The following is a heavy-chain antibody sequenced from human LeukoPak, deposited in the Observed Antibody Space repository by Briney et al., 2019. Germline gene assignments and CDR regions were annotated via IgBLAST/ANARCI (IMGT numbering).Heavy chain of an antibody. Sequence: GGSLRLSCAASGFTFSSYSMNWVRQAPEKGLEWVSSISSSSYIYYADSVKGRFTISRDNAKNSLYLQMNSLRAEDTAVYYCAKGGPMNWYFDLWGRGTLVTVSS. CDR1: GFTFSSYS. CDR3: AKGGPMNWYFDL. D-gene: IGHD3-22*01. V-gene: IGHV3-21*04. CDR2: ISSSSYI. J-gene: IGHJ2*01.